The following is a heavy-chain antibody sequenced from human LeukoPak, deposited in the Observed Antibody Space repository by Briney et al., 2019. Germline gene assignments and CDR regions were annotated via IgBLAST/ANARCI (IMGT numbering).Heavy chain of an antibody. CDR3: ARFLEWELLTTSDC. J-gene: IGHJ4*02. Sequence: ASVKVSCKASGYTFTSYGISWVRQAPGQGLEWMGWISAYNGNTNYAQKLQGRVTMTTDTSTSTAYMELRSLRSDDTAVYYCARFLEWELLTTSDCWGQGTLVTVSS. CDR1: GYTFTSYG. V-gene: IGHV1-18*01. CDR2: ISAYNGNT. D-gene: IGHD1-26*01.